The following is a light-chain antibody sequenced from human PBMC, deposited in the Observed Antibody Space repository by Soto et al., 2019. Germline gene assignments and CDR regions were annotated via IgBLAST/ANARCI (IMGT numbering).Light chain of an antibody. V-gene: IGKV3-15*01. Sequence: PGILSLSPGERASLSCGASQSISSSFLAWYQQKPGQAPSLLIYGASTRATGVPARFSGSGSGTEFTLTISGLQSEDFALYYCQQYQNLWTFGQGTKVDIK. CDR2: GAS. CDR1: QSISSS. J-gene: IGKJ1*01. CDR3: QQYQNLWT.